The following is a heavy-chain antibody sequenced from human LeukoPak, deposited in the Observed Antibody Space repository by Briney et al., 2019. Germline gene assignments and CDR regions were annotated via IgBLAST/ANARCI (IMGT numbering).Heavy chain of an antibody. CDR3: AKWNQVMVRGRQYGMDV. V-gene: IGHV3-23*01. CDR1: GFTFSSYA. D-gene: IGHD3-10*01. CDR2: ISGSGGST. J-gene: IGHJ6*02. Sequence: GGSLRLSCAASGFTFSSYAMSWVRQAPGKGLEWVSAISGSGGSTYYADSVKGRFTISRDNSKNTLYLQMNSLRAEDTAVYYCAKWNQVMVRGRQYGMDVWGQGTTVTVSS.